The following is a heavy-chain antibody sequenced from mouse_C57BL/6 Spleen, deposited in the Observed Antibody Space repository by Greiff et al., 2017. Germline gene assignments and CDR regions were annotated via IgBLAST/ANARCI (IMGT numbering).Heavy chain of an antibody. CDR3: TTCYGSSYAG. J-gene: IGHJ2*01. CDR2: IDPETGGT. Sequence: QVQLQQSGAELVRPGASVTLSCKASGYTFTDYEMHWVKQTPVHGLEWIGAIDPETGGTAYNQKFKGKAILTADKSSSTAYMELRSLTAEDSAVYYCTTCYGSSYAGWGQGTTLTVSS. V-gene: IGHV1-15*01. D-gene: IGHD1-1*01. CDR1: GYTFTDYE.